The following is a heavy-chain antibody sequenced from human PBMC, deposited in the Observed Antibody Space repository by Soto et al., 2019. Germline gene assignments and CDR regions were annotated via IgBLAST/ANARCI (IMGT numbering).Heavy chain of an antibody. D-gene: IGHD2-2*01. CDR2: ISSSGSTI. CDR3: ARDTLVVPAAIVYYGMDV. V-gene: IGHV3-48*03. Sequence: GGSLRLSCAASGFTFSSYEMNWVRQAPGKGLEWVSYISSSGSTIYYADSVKGRFTISRDNAKNSLYLQMNSLRAEDTAVYYCARDTLVVPAAIVYYGMDVWGQGTTVTVSS. CDR1: GFTFSSYE. J-gene: IGHJ6*02.